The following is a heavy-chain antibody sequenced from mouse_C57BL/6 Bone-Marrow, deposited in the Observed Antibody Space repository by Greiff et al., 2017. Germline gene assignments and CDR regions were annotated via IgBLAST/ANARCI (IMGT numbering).Heavy chain of an antibody. CDR1: GYTFTSYW. V-gene: IGHV1-53*01. CDR2: IYPSNGGT. J-gene: IGHJ1*03. D-gene: IGHD1-1*01. CDR3: ARDYYGSSHCYLDV. Sequence: QVQLQQPGTELVKPGASVKLSCKASGYTFTSYWMHWVKQRPGQGLEWIGKIYPSNGGTNYNEKFKSKATLTADKSSSTAYMQLSSLTSEDSAVYYCARDYYGSSHCYLDVWGTGTTVTVSS.